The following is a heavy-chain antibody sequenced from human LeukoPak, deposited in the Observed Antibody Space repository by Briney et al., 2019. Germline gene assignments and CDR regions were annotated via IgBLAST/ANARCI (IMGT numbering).Heavy chain of an antibody. V-gene: IGHV3-23*01. CDR1: GFTFNKYA. CDR2: ISAGGVTT. Sequence: GGSLRLSCAASGFTFNKYAMNWVRQAPGKGLEWVSVISAGGVTTYYADSVKGRFTNSRDNPKNTFQLQMNSLRAEDTAVYYCAKGNWELPGEDYFDYWGQGSLVTVSS. D-gene: IGHD1-26*01. J-gene: IGHJ4*02. CDR3: AKGNWELPGEDYFDY.